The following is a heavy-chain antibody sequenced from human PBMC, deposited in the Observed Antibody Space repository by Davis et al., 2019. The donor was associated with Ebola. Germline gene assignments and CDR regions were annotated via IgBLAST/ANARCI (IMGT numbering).Heavy chain of an antibody. CDR1: GGSFSGYY. J-gene: IGHJ4*02. CDR2: INDSGNT. D-gene: IGHD6-13*01. Sequence: MPSETLSLTCAVYGGSFSGYYWSWIRQPPGKGLEWIGEINDSGNTNYNPSLKSRVTISVDTSKNQFSLKLSSVTAADTAVYYCARGPQSGSSSWYLNYWGQGTLVTVSS. CDR3: ARGPQSGSSSWYLNY. V-gene: IGHV4-34*01.